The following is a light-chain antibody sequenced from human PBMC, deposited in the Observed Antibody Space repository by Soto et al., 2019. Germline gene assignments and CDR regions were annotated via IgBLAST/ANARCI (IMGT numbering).Light chain of an antibody. V-gene: IGKV1-9*01. CDR2: VAS. CDR1: QGISSY. J-gene: IGKJ1*01. CDR3: QQLHNYPRT. Sequence: DIQLTQSPSFLSASVGDRVTITCRASQGISSYLAWYQQKPGKAPKLLISVASTLQSGVPSRFSGSGSGTEFTLTISSLQPEDFATYYCQQLHNYPRTFGQGTKVEIX.